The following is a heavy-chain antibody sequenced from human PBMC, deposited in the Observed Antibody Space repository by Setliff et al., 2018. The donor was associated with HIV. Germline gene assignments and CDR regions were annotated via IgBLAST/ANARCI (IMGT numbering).Heavy chain of an antibody. CDR2: IRSKGYGSAT. V-gene: IGHV3-73*01. CDR1: GFTFSGSA. D-gene: IGHD1-1*01. J-gene: IGHJ4*02. Sequence: GESLKISCAASGFTFSGSAMHRVRQASGKGLEWVGRIRSKGYGSATAYAASVKGRFTISRDDSKNTAYLQMDSLKTEDTAVYYCTRHSTDPWSLLDYWGQGTLVTVSS. CDR3: TRHSTDPWSLLDY.